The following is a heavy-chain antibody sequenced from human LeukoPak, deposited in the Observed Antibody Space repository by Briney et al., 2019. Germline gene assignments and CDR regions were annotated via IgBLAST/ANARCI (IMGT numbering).Heavy chain of an antibody. CDR2: ISAYNGNT. J-gene: IGHJ5*01. V-gene: IGHV1-18*01. Sequence: ASVKVSCKASGYMFTSYGINWLRQAPGQGPEWMGWISAYNGNTKYAQKVQDRVTLTRDTATSTAYMELTSLTSHDTAVYYCARDYSPDYYDSSGYYLRSNRFDSWGQGTLVSASS. D-gene: IGHD3-22*01. CDR1: GYMFTSYG. CDR3: ARDYSPDYYDSSGYYLRSNRFDS.